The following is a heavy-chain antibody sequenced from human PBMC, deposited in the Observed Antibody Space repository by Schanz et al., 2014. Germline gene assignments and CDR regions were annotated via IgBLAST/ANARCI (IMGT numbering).Heavy chain of an antibody. D-gene: IGHD2-15*01. V-gene: IGHV3-23*04. J-gene: IGHJ4*02. CDR3: AKVREWWPYYFDY. CDR2: ISAGGTNT. Sequence: EVQLVESGGGLVQPGGSLRLSCAASGFTFSSYSMNWVRQAPGKGLEWVSSISAGGTNTYYADSVKGRFTLSRDNSKNTLYLQMNSLIVEDTAVYYCAKVREWWPYYFDYWGQGILVTVSS. CDR1: GFTFSSYS.